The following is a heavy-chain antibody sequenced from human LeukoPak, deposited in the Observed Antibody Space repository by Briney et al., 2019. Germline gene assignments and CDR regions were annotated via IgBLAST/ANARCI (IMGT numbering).Heavy chain of an antibody. Sequence: SETLSLTCSVSGDSITSTSYYWGWIRQPPGKGLEWIGSLYYSGSTYYNPSLKSRVTISVDTSKNQFSLNLYSVTAADTAVFYCARSYYYDYRQIDCWGQGTLVTVSS. V-gene: IGHV4-39*01. CDR2: LYYSGST. J-gene: IGHJ4*02. CDR1: GDSITSTSYY. D-gene: IGHD3-22*01. CDR3: ARSYYYDYRQIDC.